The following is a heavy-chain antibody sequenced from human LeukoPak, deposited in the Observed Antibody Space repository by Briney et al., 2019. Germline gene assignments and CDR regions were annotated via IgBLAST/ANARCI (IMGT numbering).Heavy chain of an antibody. CDR1: GGSFSDYY. D-gene: IGHD3-16*01. Sequence: SETLSLTCAVYGGSFSDYYWSWIRQPPGKGLEWIGEINHSGSTDYNPSLKSRVTISVDTSKNQFSLRLSSVTAADTAVYYCARGIRQWGMAPRFDPWGQGTLVTVSS. CDR3: ARGIRQWGMAPRFDP. J-gene: IGHJ5*02. CDR2: INHSGST. V-gene: IGHV4-34*01.